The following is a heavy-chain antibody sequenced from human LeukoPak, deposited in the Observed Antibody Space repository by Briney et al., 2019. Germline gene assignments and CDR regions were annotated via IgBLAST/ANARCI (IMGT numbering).Heavy chain of an antibody. J-gene: IGHJ5*02. D-gene: IGHD2-2*02. V-gene: IGHV4-61*02. CDR3: AREVGCSSTSCYMEGSRRFDP. Sequence: SQTLSLTCTVSGGSISSGSYYWSWIRQPAGKGLEWIGRFYTSGSTNYNPSLKSRVTISVDTPKNQFSLKLSSVTAADTAVYYCAREVGCSSTSCYMEGSRRFDPWGQGTLVTVSS. CDR2: FYTSGST. CDR1: GGSISSGSYY.